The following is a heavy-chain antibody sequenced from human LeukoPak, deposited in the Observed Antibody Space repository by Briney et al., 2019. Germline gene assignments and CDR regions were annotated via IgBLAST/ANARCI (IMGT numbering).Heavy chain of an antibody. D-gene: IGHD5-12*01. V-gene: IGHV3-23*01. J-gene: IGHJ4*02. CDR1: GFTFSSYW. Sequence: GGSLRLSCAASGFTFSSYWMTWVRQAPGKGLEWVSSIPSSGDGTYYADSVKGRFTISRDNSKNMLYLQMNSLRAEDTAVYYCARRTSGAFDFWDQGTLVTVSS. CDR2: IPSSGDGT. CDR3: ARRTSGAFDF.